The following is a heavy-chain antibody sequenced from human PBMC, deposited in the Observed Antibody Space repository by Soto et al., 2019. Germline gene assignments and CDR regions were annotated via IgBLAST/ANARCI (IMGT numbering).Heavy chain of an antibody. D-gene: IGHD3-10*01. J-gene: IGHJ5*01. V-gene: IGHV3-30-3*01. CDR2: ISYDGTNK. Sequence: QVQLVESGGGVVQPGRSLRLSCAASGFSFSISPMHWVRQAPGKGPEWVALISYDGTNKFYADSVKGRFTISRDNSKSTLYMQVDSLRPEDAAVYYCTRDPKTSGGQHWALINFDSWGQGTLVTVSS. CDR3: TRDPKTSGGQHWALINFDS. CDR1: GFSFSISP.